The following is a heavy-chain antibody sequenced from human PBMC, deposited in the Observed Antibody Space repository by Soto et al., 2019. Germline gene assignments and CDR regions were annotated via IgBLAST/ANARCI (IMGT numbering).Heavy chain of an antibody. D-gene: IGHD2-2*01. J-gene: IGHJ6*02. CDR3: AREDIVVVPAAMRATYYYYGMDV. V-gene: IGHV4-4*02. CDR2: IYHSGST. CDR1: GGSISSSNW. Sequence: QVQLQESGPGLVKPSGTLSLTCAVSGGSISSSNWWSWVRQPPGKGLEWIGEIYHSGSTNYNPSLKSRVTISVDKSKNQFSLKLSSVTAADTAVYYCAREDIVVVPAAMRATYYYYGMDVWGQGTTVTVSS.